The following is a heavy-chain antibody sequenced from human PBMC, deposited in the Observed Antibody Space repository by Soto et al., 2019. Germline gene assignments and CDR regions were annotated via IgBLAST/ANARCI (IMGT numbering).Heavy chain of an antibody. D-gene: IGHD3-16*02. CDR3: ARGYVWGSYRPSSEYFQH. J-gene: IGHJ1*01. V-gene: IGHV3-30-3*01. CDR1: GFTFSSYA. Sequence: HPEGSLRLSCAASGFTFSSYAMHCVRQAPGKGLEWVAVISYDGSNKYYADSVKGRFTISRDNSKNTLYLQMNSLRAEDTAVYYCARGYVWGSYRPSSEYFQHWGQGTLVTVSS. CDR2: ISYDGSNK.